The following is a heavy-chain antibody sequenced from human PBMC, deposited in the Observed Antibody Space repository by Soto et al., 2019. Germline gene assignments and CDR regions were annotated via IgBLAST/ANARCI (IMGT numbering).Heavy chain of an antibody. CDR1: GGSIRSSSYY. V-gene: IGHV4-39*01. J-gene: IGHJ4*02. Sequence: SETQSLTCTVSGGSIRSSSYYWGWIRQPPGKGLEWIGSIYYSGSTYYNPSLKSRVTISVDTSKNQFSLKLSSVTAADTAVYYCARHGNYYDSSGSTEPHFDYWGQGTLVTVSS. CDR2: IYYSGST. CDR3: ARHGNYYDSSGSTEPHFDY. D-gene: IGHD3-22*01.